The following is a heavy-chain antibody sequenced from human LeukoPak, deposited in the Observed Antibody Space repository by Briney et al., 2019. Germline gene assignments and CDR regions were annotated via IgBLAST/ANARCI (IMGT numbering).Heavy chain of an antibody. CDR3: AREDSAYYGMDV. CDR1: GGSISSYY. J-gene: IGHJ6*02. CDR2: IYYSGST. V-gene: IGHV4-59*01. D-gene: IGHD3-22*01. Sequence: PSETLSLTCTVSGGSISSYYWSWIRQPPGKGLEWIGYIYYSGSTNYNPSLKSRVTISVDTSKNRFSLKLSSVTAADTAVYYCAREDSAYYGMDVWGQGTTVTVSS.